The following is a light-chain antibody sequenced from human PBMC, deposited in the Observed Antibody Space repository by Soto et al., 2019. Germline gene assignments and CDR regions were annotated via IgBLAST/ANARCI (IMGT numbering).Light chain of an antibody. CDR3: AAWDTSLSGWV. J-gene: IGLJ3*02. V-gene: IGLV1-44*01. Sequence: QSVLTQPPSASGTPGQRVTISCSGSSSNIGSTSVYWYQQLPGTTPKLLIYSNNRRPSGVPDRLSGSKSGTSASLAISGLQSEDEADYYCAAWDTSLSGWVFGGGTKLTVL. CDR2: SNN. CDR1: SSNIGSTS.